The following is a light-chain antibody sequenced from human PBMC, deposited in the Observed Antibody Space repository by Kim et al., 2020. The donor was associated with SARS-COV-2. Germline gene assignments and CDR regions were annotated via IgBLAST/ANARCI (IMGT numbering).Light chain of an antibody. J-gene: IGLJ3*02. CDR3: SSFTTSTTWV. CDR2: DVR. Sequence: GPSIPISCTGTSTDIGTYNYVSWYQQHPGKAPKVLLYDVRVRPSGVSDRFSGSKSGNTASLFISGLQPEDEADYYCSSFTTSTTWVFGGGTQLTVL. CDR1: STDIGTYNY. V-gene: IGLV2-14*04.